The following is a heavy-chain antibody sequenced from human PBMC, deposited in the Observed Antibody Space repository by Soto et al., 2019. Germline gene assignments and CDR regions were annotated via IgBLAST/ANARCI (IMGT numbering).Heavy chain of an antibody. D-gene: IGHD2-8*01. CDR2: INPKSGGT. Sequence: ASVKVSFKASGYISTYYHIHWVRQAPGQGLEWLGRINPKSGGTSTAQKFQGWVTMTRDRSISTVYMELTRLRSDDTAVYFCARGHSTDCSNGVCSFFYNHEMDVWGQGTTVTVSS. V-gene: IGHV1-2*04. CDR3: ARGHSTDCSNGVCSFFYNHEMDV. J-gene: IGHJ6*02. CDR1: GYISTYYH.